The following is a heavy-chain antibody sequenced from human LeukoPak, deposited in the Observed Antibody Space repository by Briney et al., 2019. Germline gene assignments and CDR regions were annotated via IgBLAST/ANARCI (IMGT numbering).Heavy chain of an antibody. Sequence: PGGSLRLSCAASGFTISTNYMTWVRQAPGKGLEWVSVIHSGGGTYYADSVTGRFTISRDNSKNTQYLQMNSLRGEDTAVYYCARDGRPVVVAAPPNYYYYMDVWGQGTLVTVSS. D-gene: IGHD2-15*01. CDR3: ARDGRPVVVAAPPNYYYYMDV. J-gene: IGHJ6*03. CDR2: IHSGGGT. V-gene: IGHV3-53*01. CDR1: GFTISTNY.